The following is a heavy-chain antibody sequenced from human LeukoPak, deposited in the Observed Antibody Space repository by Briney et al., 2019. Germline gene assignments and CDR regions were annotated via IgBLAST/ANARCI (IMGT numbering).Heavy chain of an antibody. J-gene: IGHJ4*02. Sequence: GGSLRLSCAASGFAFSSYDMHWVRQAPGKGLEWVAVISNDGSNKDYADSVKGRFTISRDNSKNTLYVQMNSLRAEHTAVCYCAREGRSSGWYFALDYWGQGTLVTVSS. D-gene: IGHD6-19*01. CDR3: AREGRSSGWYFALDY. V-gene: IGHV3-30-3*01. CDR2: ISNDGSNK. CDR1: GFAFSSYD.